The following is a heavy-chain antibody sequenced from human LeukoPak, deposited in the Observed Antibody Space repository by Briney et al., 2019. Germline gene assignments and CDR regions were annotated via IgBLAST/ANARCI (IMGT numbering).Heavy chain of an antibody. D-gene: IGHD1-26*01. CDR1: GFTFSRYW. CDR2: IKQDGSEK. J-gene: IGHJ4*02. V-gene: IGHV3-7*01. CDR3: ARDRSGSYPYYFDY. Sequence: PGGSLRLSCAASGFTFSRYWMSWVRQAPEKGLEWVANIKQDGSEKYYVDSVKGRFNISRDNAENSLYLQMNNLRADDTAVYYCARDRSGSYPYYFDYWGQGTLVTVSS.